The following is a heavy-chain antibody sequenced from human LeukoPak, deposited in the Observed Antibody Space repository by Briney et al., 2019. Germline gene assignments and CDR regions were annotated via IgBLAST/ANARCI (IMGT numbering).Heavy chain of an antibody. CDR3: AKDGAGGSSWYVYWYFDL. Sequence: PGGSLRLSCAASGFTFSSYAMSWVRQAPGKGLEWVSAISGSGGSTYYADSVKGRFTISRDNSKNTLYPQMNSLRAEDTAVYYCAKDGAGGSSWYVYWYFDLWGRGTLVTVSS. V-gene: IGHV3-23*01. CDR1: GFTFSSYA. D-gene: IGHD6-13*01. CDR2: ISGSGGST. J-gene: IGHJ2*01.